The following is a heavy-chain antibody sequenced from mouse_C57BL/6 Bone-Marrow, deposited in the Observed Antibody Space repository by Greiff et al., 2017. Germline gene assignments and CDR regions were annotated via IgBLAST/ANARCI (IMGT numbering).Heavy chain of an antibody. Sequence: EVKLQESGPELVKPGASVKMSCKASGYTFTDYNMHWVKQSHGKSLEWIGYINPNNGGTSYNQKFKGKATLTVNKSSSTAYMDLRSLTSEDSAVYYCARSGGLIKLGDYWGQGTTLTVSS. CDR2: INPNNGGT. D-gene: IGHD4-1*01. CDR1: GYTFTDYN. J-gene: IGHJ2*01. V-gene: IGHV1-22*01. CDR3: ARSGGLIKLGDY.